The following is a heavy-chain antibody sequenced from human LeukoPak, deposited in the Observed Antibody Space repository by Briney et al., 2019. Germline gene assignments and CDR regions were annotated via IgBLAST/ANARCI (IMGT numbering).Heavy chain of an antibody. D-gene: IGHD1-26*01. V-gene: IGHV3-21*01. Sequence: GGSLRLSCAASGFTFSSYSMNWVRQAPGKGLEWVSSISSSSSYIHYADSVKGRFTISRDNAKNSLYLQMNSLRAEDTAVYYCAREAREWELQYYYYMDVWGKGTTVTVSS. J-gene: IGHJ6*03. CDR1: GFTFSSYS. CDR2: ISSSSSYI. CDR3: AREAREWELQYYYYMDV.